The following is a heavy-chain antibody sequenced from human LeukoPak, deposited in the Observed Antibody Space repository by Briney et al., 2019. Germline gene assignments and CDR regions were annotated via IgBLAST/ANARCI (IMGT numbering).Heavy chain of an antibody. V-gene: IGHV4-4*02. CDR3: STVRGVTTFDN. CDR2: IYQSGST. CDR1: GSSLSRRSW. J-gene: IGHJ4*02. Sequence: ETVSLPCAVSGSSLSRRSWWCWVRQPPRKGLSWIGEIYQSGSTNYNPSLKSRVTISVEESQNQFSLNLSSVTAADTAVYYCSTVRGVTTFDNWGQGTLVTVSS. D-gene: IGHD3-10*01.